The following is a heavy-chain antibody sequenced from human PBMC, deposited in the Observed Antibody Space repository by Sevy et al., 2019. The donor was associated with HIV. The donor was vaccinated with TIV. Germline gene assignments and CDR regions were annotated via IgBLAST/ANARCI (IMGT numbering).Heavy chain of an antibody. V-gene: IGHV3-23*01. CDR3: ARSDDSSGYYLYYFEY. J-gene: IGHJ4*02. CDR2: ISGSGGTT. Sequence: GGSLRLSCAASGFTFSSYAVSWVRQAPGKGLEWVSFISGSGGTTYYADSVKGRFTISRDNSKNILYLQMNSLRAEDTAVYYCARSDDSSGYYLYYFEYLGQGTVVTVSS. D-gene: IGHD3-22*01. CDR1: GFTFSSYA.